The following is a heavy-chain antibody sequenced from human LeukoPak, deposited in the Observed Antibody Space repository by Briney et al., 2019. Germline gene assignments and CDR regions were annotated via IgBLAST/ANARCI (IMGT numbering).Heavy chain of an antibody. J-gene: IGHJ5*02. V-gene: IGHV4-39*01. CDR1: GGSISSSGFY. Sequence: SETLSLTCSVSGGSISSSGFYWGWIRQPPGKGLQWIGSIYFSGNTYYNPSLESRVTILVDTSKNQFSLKLTSVTAADTAMYYCARLHYYDSSGNYGYNWFDPWGQGTLVTVSS. CDR3: ARLHYYDSSGNYGYNWFDP. CDR2: IYFSGNT. D-gene: IGHD3-22*01.